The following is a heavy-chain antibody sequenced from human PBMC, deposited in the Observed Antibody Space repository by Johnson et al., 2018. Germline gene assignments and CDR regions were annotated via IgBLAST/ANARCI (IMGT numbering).Heavy chain of an antibody. Sequence: QVQLVESGAEVKKPGSSVKVSCKASGGTFSSYAISWVRQAPGQGLEWMGGIIPIFGTANYAQKFQGRVKITADEATSTAYMELSSLRSEDTAVYYCARAGIRAAAGTLDAFDIWGQGTMVTVSS. CDR3: ARAGIRAAAGTLDAFDI. CDR2: IIPIFGTA. J-gene: IGHJ3*02. V-gene: IGHV1-69*01. D-gene: IGHD6-13*01. CDR1: GGTFSSYA.